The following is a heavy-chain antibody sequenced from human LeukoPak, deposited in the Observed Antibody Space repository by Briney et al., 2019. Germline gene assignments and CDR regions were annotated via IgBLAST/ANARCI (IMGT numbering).Heavy chain of an antibody. CDR3: ALYARAPDY. D-gene: IGHD5/OR15-5a*01. V-gene: IGHV3-7*01. J-gene: IGHJ4*02. CDR2: IRGDGSEN. CDR1: GFTFSNYW. Sequence: PGGSLRLSCVGSGFTFSNYWMXWVRQAPGKGLEWVADIRGDGSENYYVDSVKGRFXISRDNAKNSLYLQMNSLRAEDTAVYYCALYARAPDYWGQGTLVTVSS.